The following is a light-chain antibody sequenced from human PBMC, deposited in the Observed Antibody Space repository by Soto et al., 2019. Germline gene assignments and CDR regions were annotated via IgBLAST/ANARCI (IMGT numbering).Light chain of an antibody. J-gene: IGKJ4*01. Sequence: DIQMTQSPSSLSASVGDRVTITCRASQSISSYLNWYQQKPGKAPQLLIYAASSLQSGVPSRFSGSGSWTDFTLTIRSLQPEDFATYYCQQSYSTPHTFGGGTKVDIK. CDR1: QSISSY. CDR2: AAS. CDR3: QQSYSTPHT. V-gene: IGKV1-39*01.